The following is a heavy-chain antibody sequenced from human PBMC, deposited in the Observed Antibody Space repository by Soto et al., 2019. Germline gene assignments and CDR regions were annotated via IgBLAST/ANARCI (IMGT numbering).Heavy chain of an antibody. CDR2: ISSSSSTI. V-gene: IGHV3-48*01. Sequence: GGSLRLSCAASGFTFSSYSMNWVRQAPGKGLEWVSYISSSSSTIYYADSVKGRFTISRDNAKNSLYLQMNSLRAEDTAVYYCAREAALPPYYYYYMDVWGKGTTVTVSS. D-gene: IGHD6-13*01. CDR3: AREAALPPYYYYYMDV. J-gene: IGHJ6*03. CDR1: GFTFSSYS.